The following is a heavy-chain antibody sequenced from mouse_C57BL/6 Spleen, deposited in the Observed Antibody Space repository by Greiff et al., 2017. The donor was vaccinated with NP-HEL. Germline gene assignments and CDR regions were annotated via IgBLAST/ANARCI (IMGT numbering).Heavy chain of an antibody. J-gene: IGHJ3*01. CDR3: APYYYGSPWFAY. Sequence: EVQLQESGPELVKPGASVKMSCKASGYTFTDYNMHWVKQSHGKSLEWIGYINPNNGGTSYNQKFKGKATLTVNKSSSTAYMELRSLTSEDSAVYYCAPYYYGSPWFAYWGQGTLVTVSA. V-gene: IGHV1-22*01. CDR1: GYTFTDYN. D-gene: IGHD1-1*01. CDR2: INPNNGGT.